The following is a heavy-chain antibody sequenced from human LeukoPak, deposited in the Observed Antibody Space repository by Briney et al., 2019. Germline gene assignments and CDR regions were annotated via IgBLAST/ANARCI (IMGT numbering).Heavy chain of an antibody. J-gene: IGHJ6*03. CDR1: GGSISTSNYY. V-gene: IGHV4-39*07. Sequence: SETLSLTCTVSGGSISTSNYYWGWIRQPPGKGLEWIGSICHSGSTYYNPSLKSRVTISIDTSKNQFSLKMSSVTAADTAVYYCARDLLYGSGSYYIDYHYYYYMDVWGKGTTVTVSS. CDR2: ICHSGST. D-gene: IGHD3-10*01. CDR3: ARDLLYGSGSYYIDYHYYYYMDV.